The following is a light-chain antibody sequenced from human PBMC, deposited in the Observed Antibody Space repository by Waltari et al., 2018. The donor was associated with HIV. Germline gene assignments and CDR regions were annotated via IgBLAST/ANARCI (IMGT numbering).Light chain of an antibody. CDR2: GAS. V-gene: IGKV3-15*01. CDR1: QSVSSN. CDR3: QHYSNGPRT. Sequence: EIVMTQSPATLSVSPGEGVTLSRRASQSVSSNLVWYQQKPGQAPRLLIYGASARATAIPATFSGSGYGTDFTLTVSNLQSEDFATYDGQHYSNGPRTFGNGTKVEI. J-gene: IGKJ1*01.